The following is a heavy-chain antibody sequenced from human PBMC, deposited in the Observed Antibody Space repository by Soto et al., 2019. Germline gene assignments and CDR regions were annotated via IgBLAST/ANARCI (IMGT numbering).Heavy chain of an antibody. CDR2: INPNSGGT. V-gene: IGHV1-2*02. D-gene: IGHD3-9*01. CDR3: ARMNYDILTGYYRGGFDY. Sequence: QVQLVQSGAEVKKPGASVKVSCKASGYTFTGYYMHWVRQAPGQGLEWMGWINPNSGGTNYAQKFQGRVTMTRDTASSTAYMELSRPRSDDTAVYYCARMNYDILTGYYRGGFDYWGQGTLVTVSS. CDR1: GYTFTGYY. J-gene: IGHJ4*02.